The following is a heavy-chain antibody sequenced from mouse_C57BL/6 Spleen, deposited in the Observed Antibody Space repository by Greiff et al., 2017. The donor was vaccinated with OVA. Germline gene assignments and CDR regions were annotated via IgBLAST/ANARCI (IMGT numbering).Heavy chain of an antibody. V-gene: IGHV7-3*01. CDR2: IRNKANGYTT. D-gene: IGHD2-1*01. CDR1: GFTFTDYY. Sequence: EVHLVESGGGLVQPGGSLSLSCAASGFTFTDYYMSWVRQPPGKALEWLGFIRNKANGYTTEYSASVKGRFTISRDNSESILYLQMNALRAEDSATYYGARYGGNPPYGYFDVWGTGTTVTVSS. J-gene: IGHJ1*03. CDR3: ARYGGNPPYGYFDV.